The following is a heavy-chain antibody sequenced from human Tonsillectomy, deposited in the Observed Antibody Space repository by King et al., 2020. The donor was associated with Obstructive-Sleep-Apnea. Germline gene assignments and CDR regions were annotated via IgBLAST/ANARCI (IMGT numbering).Heavy chain of an antibody. D-gene: IGHD3-10*01. Sequence: DVQLVESGGGLVKPGGSLRLSCVASGLNVSSYWMHWVRQVPGKGPVWVSRINTDGSGTSYADSVKGRFTISRDNAKNTVYLQMDSLRVEDMAVYYCASDYYGSGNWFAPWGQGTLVTVSS. V-gene: IGHV3-74*01. J-gene: IGHJ5*02. CDR2: INTDGSGT. CDR1: GLNVSSYW. CDR3: ASDYYGSGNWFAP.